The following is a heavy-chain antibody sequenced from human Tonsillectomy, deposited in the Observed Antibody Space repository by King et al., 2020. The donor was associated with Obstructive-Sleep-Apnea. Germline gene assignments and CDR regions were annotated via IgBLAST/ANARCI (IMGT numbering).Heavy chain of an antibody. CDR3: ARCSGGSSDYYQAY. CDR1: GYTFTSYG. CDR2: ISAHNGNT. V-gene: IGHV1-18*01. Sequence: QLVQSGAEVKKPGASVKVSCKASGYTFTSYGISWVRQAPGQGLEYMGWISAHNGNTNYAQKFQGRVTMTTDTSTSTAYMELRSLRSDDTALYYCARCSGGSSDYYQAYWAQGTLVTVSS. D-gene: IGHD3-22*01. J-gene: IGHJ4*02.